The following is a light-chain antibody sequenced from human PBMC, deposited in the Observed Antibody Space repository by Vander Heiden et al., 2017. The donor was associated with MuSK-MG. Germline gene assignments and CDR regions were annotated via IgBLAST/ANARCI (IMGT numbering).Light chain of an antibody. J-gene: IGKJ2*01. Sequence: DIQMTQSPSSLSASVGDRVTITCRASQTISNYLHWYQQKPGKAPKFLIYAASSLQGGVPSRFSGSGSGTEFALTISRLQPEDFATYYCQQRDRTPSTFGQGTKLDIK. V-gene: IGKV1-39*01. CDR1: QTISNY. CDR2: AAS. CDR3: QQRDRTPST.